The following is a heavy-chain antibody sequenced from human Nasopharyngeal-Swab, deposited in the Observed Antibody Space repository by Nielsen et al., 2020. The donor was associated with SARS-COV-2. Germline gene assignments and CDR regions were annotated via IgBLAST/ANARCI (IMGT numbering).Heavy chain of an antibody. CDR2: ISSSSTTI. J-gene: IGHJ4*02. CDR3: VGGGYSSSWYGGDY. Sequence: WIRQPPGKGLAWVSYISSSSTTIYYADSVKGRFTISRDNAKNSLSLQMNSLRAEDTAVYYCVGGGYSSSWYGGDYWGQGTLVTVSS. D-gene: IGHD6-13*01. V-gene: IGHV3-48*04.